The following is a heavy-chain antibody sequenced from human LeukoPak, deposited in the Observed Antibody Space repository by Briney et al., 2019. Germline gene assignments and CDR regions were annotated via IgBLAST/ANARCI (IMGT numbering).Heavy chain of an antibody. CDR1: GFTFSASA. Sequence: PGGSLRLSCAASGFTFSASAVHWVRRVSGKGLEWVGRIRSKADTYTTSYAASVKGRFTISRDDSKNTAFLQLNSLKTEDTAVYYCTREYSSGWPFDFWGQGTLVTVSS. CDR3: TREYSSGWPFDF. V-gene: IGHV3-73*01. D-gene: IGHD6-19*01. J-gene: IGHJ4*02. CDR2: IRSKADTYTT.